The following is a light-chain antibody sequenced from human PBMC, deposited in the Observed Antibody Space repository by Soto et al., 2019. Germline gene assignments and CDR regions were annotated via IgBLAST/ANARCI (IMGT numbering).Light chain of an antibody. V-gene: IGLV2-11*01. CDR2: DVS. J-gene: IGLJ2*01. CDR3: CSYAGSYTMV. CDR1: SSDVGGYNY. Sequence: QSVLTQPRSVSGSPGQSVTISCTGTSSDVGGYNYVSWYQQHPGKAPKLMIHDVSKRPSGVVDRFSGSKSGNTAALTISGLQAEDEADYYCCSYAGSYTMVFGGGTKLTVL.